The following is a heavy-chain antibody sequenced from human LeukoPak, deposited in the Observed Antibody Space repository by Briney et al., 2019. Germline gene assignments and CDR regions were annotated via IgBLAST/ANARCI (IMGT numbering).Heavy chain of an antibody. CDR1: GFTFDDYG. D-gene: IGHD3-22*01. Sequence: GGSLRLSCAASGFTFDDYGMSWVRQAPGKGLVWVSRISGDGRSTSYADFVKGRFTISRDNAKNTLFLQIHSLRVEDTAVYYCAAFYYDPAYWGQGTLVTVSS. CDR3: AAFYYDPAY. V-gene: IGHV3-74*01. J-gene: IGHJ4*02. CDR2: ISGDGRST.